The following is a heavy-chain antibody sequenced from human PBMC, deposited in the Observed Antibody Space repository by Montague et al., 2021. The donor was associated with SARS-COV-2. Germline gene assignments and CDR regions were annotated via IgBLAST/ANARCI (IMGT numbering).Heavy chain of an antibody. V-gene: IGHV2-5*02. Sequence: PALVKPTQTLTLTCTFSGFSLSTSGVGVGWIRQPPGKALEWLALIYWDDDKRYSPSLKSRLTITKDTSKNQVVLTMTNMDPVDTATYYCAHRFGIAAVSNGFRFDPWGQGTLVTVSS. CDR3: AHRFGIAAVSNGFRFDP. D-gene: IGHD6-13*01. J-gene: IGHJ5*02. CDR1: GFSLSTSGVG. CDR2: IYWDDDK.